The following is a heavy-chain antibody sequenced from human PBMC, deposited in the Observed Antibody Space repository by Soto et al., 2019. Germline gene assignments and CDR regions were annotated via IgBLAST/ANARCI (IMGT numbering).Heavy chain of an antibody. CDR2: TSYDGNNK. CDR3: ARWGTTGGFDL. Sequence: QVQLVESGGGVVQPGTSLRLSCAASGFRFKSFVMHWVRQAPGKGLEWVAFTSYDGNNKDYGDSVKGRFTVSRDNSQNTPPLQMDFLRPEDTALYYCARWGTTGGFDLWGQGTLVSVSS. CDR1: GFRFKSFV. D-gene: IGHD3-16*01. J-gene: IGHJ4*02. V-gene: IGHV3-30*19.